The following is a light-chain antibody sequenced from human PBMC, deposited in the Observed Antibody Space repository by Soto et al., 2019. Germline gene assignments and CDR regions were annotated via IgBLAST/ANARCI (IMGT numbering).Light chain of an antibody. CDR3: QQYGNSPRT. CDR1: QSVRSSY. V-gene: IGKV3-20*01. Sequence: ESVLTQSPATLSLSPGERATLSCRASQSVRSSYVAWYQQKPGQGPRLLIYGASSRATGIPDRFSGSGSGTDFTLTISRLEPEDFAMYYCQQYGNSPRTFGQGTKWIS. J-gene: IGKJ1*01. CDR2: GAS.